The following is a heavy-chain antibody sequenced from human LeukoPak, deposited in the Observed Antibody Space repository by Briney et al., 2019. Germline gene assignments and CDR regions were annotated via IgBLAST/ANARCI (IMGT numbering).Heavy chain of an antibody. V-gene: IGHV4-34*01. CDR3: ARDREVVAATRVLSGWFDP. CDR1: GGSFSGYY. J-gene: IGHJ5*02. D-gene: IGHD2-15*01. Sequence: SETLSLTCAVYGGSFSGYYWSWIRQPPGKGLEWIGEINHSGSTNYNPSLKSRVTISVDTSKNQFSLKLSSVTAADTAVYYCARDREVVAATRVLSGWFDPWGQGTLVTVYS. CDR2: INHSGST.